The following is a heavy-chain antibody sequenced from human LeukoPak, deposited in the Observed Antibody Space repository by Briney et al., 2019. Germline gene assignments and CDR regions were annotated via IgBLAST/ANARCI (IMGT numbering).Heavy chain of an antibody. Sequence: SETLSLTCSVSGGSIKSHYYTWIRQPPGEGLEWIGYIYYSGSTNYNPSLKSRVTISVDTSKNQFSLKLSFVTAADTAVYYCARDHPDAFDIWGQGTMVTVSS. V-gene: IGHV4-59*11. CDR3: ARDHPDAFDI. CDR1: GGSIKSHY. J-gene: IGHJ3*02. CDR2: IYYSGST.